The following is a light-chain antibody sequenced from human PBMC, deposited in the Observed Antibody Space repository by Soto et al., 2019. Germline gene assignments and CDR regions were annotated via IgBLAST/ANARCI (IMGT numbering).Light chain of an antibody. J-gene: IGLJ1*01. V-gene: IGLV2-14*01. CDR2: EVS. Sequence: SALAQPASVSGAPGQSITISCTGTSSDVGGYNYVSWSQQHPGKAPQLMIYEVSNRPSGVSNRFSGSKSGNTASLTICGLQAEAEADYYCGSYTRSRNQLFGTGT. CDR1: SSDVGGYNY. CDR3: GSYTRSRNQL.